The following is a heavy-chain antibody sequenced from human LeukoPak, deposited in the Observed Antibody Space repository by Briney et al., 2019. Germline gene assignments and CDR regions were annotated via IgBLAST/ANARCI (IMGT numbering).Heavy chain of an antibody. CDR1: GGSISSGSYY. D-gene: IGHD4-11*01. V-gene: IGHV4-61*02. J-gene: IGHJ6*02. Sequence: PSQTLSLTCTVSGGSISSGSYYWSWIRQPAGKGLEWIGRIYTSGSTNYNPSLESRVTISVDTSKNQFSLKLSSVTAADTAVYYCARVTVTTERRYYYYGMDVWGQGTTVTVSS. CDR3: ARVTVTTERRYYYYGMDV. CDR2: IYTSGST.